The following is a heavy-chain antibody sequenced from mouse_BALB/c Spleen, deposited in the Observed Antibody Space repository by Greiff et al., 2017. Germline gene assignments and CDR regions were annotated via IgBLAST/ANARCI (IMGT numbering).Heavy chain of an antibody. CDR2: IYPGNSDT. CDR3: TSRGLITTVGCAY. Sequence: VQLQQSGTVLARPGASVKMSCKASGYSFTSYWMHWVKQRPGQGLEWIGAIYPGNSDTSYNQKFKGKAKLTAVTSASTAYMELSSLTNEDSAVYYCTSRGLITTVGCAYWGQGTLVTVSA. J-gene: IGHJ3*01. V-gene: IGHV1-5*01. D-gene: IGHD1-2*01. CDR1: GYSFTSYW.